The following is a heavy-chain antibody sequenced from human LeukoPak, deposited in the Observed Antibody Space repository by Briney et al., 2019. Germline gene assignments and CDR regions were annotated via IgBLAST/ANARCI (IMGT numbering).Heavy chain of an antibody. D-gene: IGHD5/OR15-5a*01. V-gene: IGHV4-4*09. CDR2: IYTSGST. CDR1: GVSISSYY. Sequence: SETLSLTCTASGVSISSYYWSWIRQAPGKGLEWIGYIYTSGSTNYNPSLKSRVTISVDPSKNQLSLKLGSVTAADTAGYYCAGLDYYYFCMDVWGKGTTVTVSS. CDR3: AGLDYYYFCMDV. J-gene: IGHJ6*03.